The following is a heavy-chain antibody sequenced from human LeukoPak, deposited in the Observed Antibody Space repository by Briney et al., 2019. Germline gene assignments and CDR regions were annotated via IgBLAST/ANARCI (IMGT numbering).Heavy chain of an antibody. CDR3: AELGITMIGGV. Sequence: GGSLRLSCAASGFSLSRYWMSLVRQAPGKGLEWVANIKEDASEIYYVDSVKGRFTISRDNARNSLYLQMNSLRAEDTAVYYCAELGITMIGGVWGKGTTVTISS. CDR2: IKEDASEI. CDR1: GFSLSRYW. V-gene: IGHV3-7*01. D-gene: IGHD3-10*02. J-gene: IGHJ6*04.